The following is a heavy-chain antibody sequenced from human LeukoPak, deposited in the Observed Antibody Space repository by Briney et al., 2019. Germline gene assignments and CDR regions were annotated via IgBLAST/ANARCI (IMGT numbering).Heavy chain of an antibody. CDR3: AKAKGWYGEGYFDY. CDR1: GFTFSSYW. CDR2: LYPDGRT. D-gene: IGHD3-10*01. V-gene: IGHV3-53*01. Sequence: PGGSLRLSCAPSGFTFSSYWMTWVRQAPGKGLEWVSVLYPDGRTYYADSVKGRFTISRDVSKNTLFLQMTSLRAEDTAVYYCAKAKGWYGEGYFDYWGQGTLVTVSS. J-gene: IGHJ4*02.